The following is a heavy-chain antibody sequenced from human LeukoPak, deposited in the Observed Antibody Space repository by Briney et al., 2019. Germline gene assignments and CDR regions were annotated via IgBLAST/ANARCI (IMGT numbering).Heavy chain of an antibody. J-gene: IGHJ4*02. Sequence: PSETLSLTCTVSGGSISSYYWSWIWQPPGKGLEWIGYIYYSGSTNYNPSLKSRVTISVDTSKNQFSLKLSSVTAADTAVYYCARHNRYYYGSGSYLGYYFDYWGQGTLVTVSS. CDR2: IYYSGST. V-gene: IGHV4-59*01. CDR3: ARHNRYYYGSGSYLGYYFDY. CDR1: GGSISSYY. D-gene: IGHD3-10*01.